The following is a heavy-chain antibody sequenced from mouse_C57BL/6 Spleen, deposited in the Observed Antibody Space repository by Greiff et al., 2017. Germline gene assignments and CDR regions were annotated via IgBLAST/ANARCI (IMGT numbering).Heavy chain of an antibody. Sequence: EVKLMESGGGLVKPGGSLKLSCAASGFTFSDYGMHWVRQAPEKGLEWVAYISSGSSTIYYADTVKGRFTISRDNAKNTLFLQMTSLRSEDTAMYYCARQGYLHAMDYWGQGTSVTVSS. CDR2: ISSGSSTI. CDR3: ARQGYLHAMDY. J-gene: IGHJ4*01. CDR1: GFTFSDYG. D-gene: IGHD2-2*01. V-gene: IGHV5-17*01.